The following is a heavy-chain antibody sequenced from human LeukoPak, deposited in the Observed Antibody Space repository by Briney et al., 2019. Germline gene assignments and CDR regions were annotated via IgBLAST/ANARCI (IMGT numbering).Heavy chain of an antibody. V-gene: IGHV3-30-3*01. CDR1: GFTFSSYA. J-gene: IGHJ6*02. D-gene: IGHD3-22*01. CDR3: ARDQDDDSSGYYFLGVRYYYYGMDV. CDR2: ISYDGSNK. Sequence: GGSLRLSCAASGFTFSSYAMHWVRQAPGKGLEWVAVISYDGSNKYYADSVKGRFTISRDNSKNTLYLQMNSLRAEDTAVYYCARDQDDDSSGYYFLGVRYYYYGMDVWGQGTTVTVSS.